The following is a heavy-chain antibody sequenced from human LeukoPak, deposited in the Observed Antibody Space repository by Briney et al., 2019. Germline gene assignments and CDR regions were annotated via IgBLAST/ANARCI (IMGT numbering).Heavy chain of an antibody. CDR3: VKSISSWSGYFHR. J-gene: IGHJ1*01. CDR2: INWNSGSI. V-gene: IGHV3-9*03. Sequence: GGSLRLSCAASGFTFDDCAMHWVRRVPGKGLEWVSGINWNSGSIGYADSVKGRFTISRDNAKNSVYLQMDGLRAEDMGFYYCVKSISSWSGYFHRWGQGTLVTVSS. CDR1: GFTFDDCA. D-gene: IGHD6-6*01.